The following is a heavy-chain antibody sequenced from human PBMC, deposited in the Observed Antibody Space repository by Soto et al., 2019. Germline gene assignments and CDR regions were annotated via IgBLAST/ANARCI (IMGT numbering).Heavy chain of an antibody. Sequence: EVQLLESGGGLVQPGGSLRLSCAASGFTFRTSAMSWVRQAPGKGLEWVSAINFSGTSTYYADSVKGRFTISRDNSKNTLYLQMNSLRAEDTAVYYCATDPVWMAVAGSTFDNWGQGTLVTVSS. D-gene: IGHD6-19*01. CDR1: GFTFRTSA. J-gene: IGHJ4*02. CDR2: INFSGTST. CDR3: ATDPVWMAVAGSTFDN. V-gene: IGHV3-23*01.